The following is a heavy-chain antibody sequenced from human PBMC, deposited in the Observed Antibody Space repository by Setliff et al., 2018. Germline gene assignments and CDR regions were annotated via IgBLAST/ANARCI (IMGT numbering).Heavy chain of an antibody. CDR2: IYTSWST. CDR3: ARMSGFLYMDV. Sequence: SETLSLTCTVSGDSISSRTYYWSWIRQPAGKGLEWIGHIYTSWSTISNPSLKSRVTISLDTSKNQFSLKLSSATAADTAVYYCARMSGFLYMDVWAKGPRSPSP. CDR1: GDSISSRTYY. J-gene: IGHJ6*03. V-gene: IGHV4-61*09. D-gene: IGHD6-25*01.